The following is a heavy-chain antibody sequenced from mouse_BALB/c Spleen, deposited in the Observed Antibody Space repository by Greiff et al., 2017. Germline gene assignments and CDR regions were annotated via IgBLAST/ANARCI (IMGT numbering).Heavy chain of an antibody. CDR2: INPSTGYT. J-gene: IGHJ3*01. V-gene: IGHV1-7*01. CDR1: GYTFTSYW. D-gene: IGHD3-2*01. Sequence: QVHVKQSGAELAKPGASVKMSCKASGYTFTSYWMHWVKQRPGQGLEWIGYINPSTGYTEYNQKFKDKATLTADKSSSTAYMQLSSLTSEDSAVYYCADRVAYWGQGTLVTVSA. CDR3: ADRVAY.